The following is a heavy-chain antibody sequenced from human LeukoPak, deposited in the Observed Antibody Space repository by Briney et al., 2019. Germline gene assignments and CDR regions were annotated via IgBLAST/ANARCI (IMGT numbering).Heavy chain of an antibody. CDR3: ARESGTGEGNYFDY. V-gene: IGHV4-59*01. CDR1: GGSISSYY. CDR2: IYYSGST. Sequence: SETLSLTCTVSGGSISSYYWSWLRQPPGKGLEWLGYIYYSGSTNYNPSLKSRVTISVDTSKNQFSLKLSSVTAADTAVYYCARESGTGEGNYFDYWGQGTLVTGSS. J-gene: IGHJ4*02. D-gene: IGHD7-27*01.